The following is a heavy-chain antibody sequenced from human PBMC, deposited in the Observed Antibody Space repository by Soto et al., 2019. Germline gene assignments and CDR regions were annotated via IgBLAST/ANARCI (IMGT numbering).Heavy chain of an antibody. V-gene: IGHV5-51*01. CDR1: GYSFTSYW. CDR2: LYHGDSAT. CDR3: ASDEVEYYCYRMDV. Sequence: GESLKISCKGSGYSFTSYWIGWVRQMPGKRLEWMGILYHGDSATRYSPSFHGQVTISADKSISTAYLQWSSLKASDTAMYYCASDEVEYYCYRMDVWGRGTTATVSS. J-gene: IGHJ6*02.